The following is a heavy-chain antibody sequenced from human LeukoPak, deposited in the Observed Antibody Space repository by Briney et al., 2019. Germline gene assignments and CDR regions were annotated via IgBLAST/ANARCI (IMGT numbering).Heavy chain of an antibody. D-gene: IGHD3-22*01. J-gene: IGHJ4*02. CDR2: IYYSGST. CDR3: DSARGQNRVSYYYDSSGYYNFDY. V-gene: IGHV4-59*03. Sequence: PSETLSLTCTVSGGSISSYYWSWIRQPPGKGLELIGYIYYSGSTNYNPSLKRRVTISVETSNNQFSLKLSSVPAADQAVYHCDSARGQNRVSYYYDSSGYYNFDYWGQGTLVTVSS. CDR1: GGSISSYY.